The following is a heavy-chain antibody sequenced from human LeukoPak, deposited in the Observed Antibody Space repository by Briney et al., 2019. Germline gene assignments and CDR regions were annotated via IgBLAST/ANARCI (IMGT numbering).Heavy chain of an antibody. CDR2: INSDGGAT. J-gene: IGHJ5*02. CDR1: GXTFSRYW. D-gene: IGHD4/OR15-4a*01. V-gene: IGHV3-74*03. Sequence: GGSLRLSCAAPGXTFSRYWMHWVRQAPGKGLVWVSRINSDGGATAYADFVKGRFTISRDNAKNTLYLQMNSLRVDDTAMYYCERDYGAWGQGTLVTVSP. CDR3: ERDYGA.